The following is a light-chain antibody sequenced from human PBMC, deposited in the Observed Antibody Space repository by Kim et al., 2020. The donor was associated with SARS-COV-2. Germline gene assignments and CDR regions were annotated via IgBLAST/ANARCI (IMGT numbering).Light chain of an antibody. J-gene: IGLJ2*01. CDR3: QAWDSSTVV. V-gene: IGLV3-1*01. Sequence: SYELTQPPSASVSPGQTASITCSGDKLGDKYVCWYQQKPGQSPVLVIYRDSKRPSGIPERFSGSNSGNTASLTISGTQAMDEADYYCQAWDSSTVVFGGGTQLTVL. CDR1: KLGDKY. CDR2: RDS.